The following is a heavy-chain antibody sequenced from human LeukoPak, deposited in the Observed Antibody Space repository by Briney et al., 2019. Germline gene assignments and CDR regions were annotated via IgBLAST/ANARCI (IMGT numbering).Heavy chain of an antibody. CDR2: IYYSGST. D-gene: IGHD3-10*01. Sequence: SETLSLTCTVSGGSISSSSYYWGWIRQPPGKGLEWIGSIYYSGSTYYNPSLKSRVTISVDTSKNQSSLKLSSVTAAETAVYYCARHGSPGELLKDFDYWGQGTLVTVSS. CDR3: ARHGSPGELLKDFDY. J-gene: IGHJ4*02. CDR1: GGSISSSSYY. V-gene: IGHV4-39*01.